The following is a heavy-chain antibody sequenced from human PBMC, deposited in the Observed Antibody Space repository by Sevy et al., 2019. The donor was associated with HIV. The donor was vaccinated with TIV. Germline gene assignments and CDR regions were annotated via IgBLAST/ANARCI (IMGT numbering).Heavy chain of an antibody. CDR3: ATLGIAVAGPFP. J-gene: IGHJ5*02. CDR1: GFTFSSYG. CDR2: IYYDGSNQ. D-gene: IGHD6-19*01. Sequence: GGSLRLSCPASGFTFSSYGMHWVRQAPGKGLEWVAFIYYDGSNQYYAESVKGRFTISRDNSKNTLYLQMNSLRAEDTAIYYCATLGIAVAGPFPWGQGTLVTVSS. V-gene: IGHV3-30*02.